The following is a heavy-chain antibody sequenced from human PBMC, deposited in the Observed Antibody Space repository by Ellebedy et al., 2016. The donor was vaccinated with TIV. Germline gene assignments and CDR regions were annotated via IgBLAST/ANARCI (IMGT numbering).Heavy chain of an antibody. CDR1: GGTFSSYA. D-gene: IGHD2-2*01. CDR2: IIPIFGTA. CDR3: AMGGQYQIIDY. J-gene: IGHJ4*02. Sequence: SVKVSCXASGGTFSSYAISWVRQAPGQGLEWMGGIIPIFGTANYAQKFQGRVTITADESTSTAYMELSSLRSEDTAVYYCAMGGQYQIIDYWGQGTLVTVSS. V-gene: IGHV1-69*13.